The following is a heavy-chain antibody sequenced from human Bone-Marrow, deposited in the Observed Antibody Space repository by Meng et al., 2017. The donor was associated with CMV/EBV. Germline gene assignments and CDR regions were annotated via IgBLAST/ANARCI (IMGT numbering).Heavy chain of an antibody. CDR3: ARGRTAAGATTTTFDY. CDR2: INHSGST. J-gene: IGHJ4*02. D-gene: IGHD6-13*01. Sequence: QVPLQQGGAGLFKPSETLSLICAVYGGSFSGYYWSWIRQPPGKGLEWIGEINHSGSTNYNPSLKSRVTISVDTSKNQFSLKLSSVTAADTAVYYCARGRTAAGATTTTFDYWGQGTLVTVSS. V-gene: IGHV4-34*01. CDR1: GGSFSGYY.